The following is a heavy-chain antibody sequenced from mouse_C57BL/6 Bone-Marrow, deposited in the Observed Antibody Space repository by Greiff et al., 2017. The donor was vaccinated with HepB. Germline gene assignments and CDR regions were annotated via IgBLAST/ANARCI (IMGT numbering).Heavy chain of an antibody. CDR2: IDPEDGDT. Sequence: VQLQQSGAELVRPGASVKLSCTASGFNIKDYYMHWVKQRPEQGLEWIGRIDPEDGDTEYAPKFQGKATMTADTSSNTAYLQLSSLASEDTAVYYCTGGSSPYWYCDVWGTETTVTVSS. J-gene: IGHJ1*03. V-gene: IGHV14-1*01. CDR1: GFNIKDYY. CDR3: TGGSSPYWYCDV. D-gene: IGHD1-1*01.